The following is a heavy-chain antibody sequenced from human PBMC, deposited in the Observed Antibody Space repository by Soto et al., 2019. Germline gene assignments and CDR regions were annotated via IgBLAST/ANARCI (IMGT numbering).Heavy chain of an antibody. CDR2: ISGSGGST. J-gene: IGHJ6*03. V-gene: IGHV3-23*01. CDR1: GFTFSSYA. D-gene: IGHD2-15*01. Sequence: GGSLRLSCAASGFTFSSYAMSWVRQAPGKGLEWVSAISGSGGSTYYADSVKGRFTISRDNSKNTMYLQMNSLRAEDTAVYYCATVGIEGYCSGGSCYPPRLDYYYMDVWGKGTTVTVSS. CDR3: ATVGIEGYCSGGSCYPPRLDYYYMDV.